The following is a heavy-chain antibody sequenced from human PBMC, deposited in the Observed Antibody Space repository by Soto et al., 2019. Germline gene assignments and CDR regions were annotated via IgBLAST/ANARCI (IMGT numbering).Heavy chain of an antibody. CDR1: GFTFSSYS. CDR3: ASTNYYDSSSQFDY. Sequence: EVQLVESGGGLVQPGGSLRLSCAASGFTFSSYSMNWVRQAPGKGLEWVSYISSSSSTIYYADSVKGRFTISRDNAKNSLYLQMNSLRDEDTAVYYCASTNYYDSSSQFDYWGQGTLVTVSS. J-gene: IGHJ4*02. D-gene: IGHD3-22*01. CDR2: ISSSSSTI. V-gene: IGHV3-48*02.